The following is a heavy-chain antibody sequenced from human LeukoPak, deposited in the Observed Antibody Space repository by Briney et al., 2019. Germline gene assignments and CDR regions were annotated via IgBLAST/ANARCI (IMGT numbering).Heavy chain of an antibody. J-gene: IGHJ5*02. CDR3: ARVGYDFWSGYRALNNWFDP. CDR1: GGSISRSSYY. V-gene: IGHV4-39*01. Sequence: PSETLSLTCTVSGGSISRSSYYWGWIRQPPGKGLEWIGSIYYSGLTYDNPSLKNRVTISVDTSKNQFSLKLSSVTAADTAVYYCARVGYDFWSGYRALNNWFDPWGQGTLVTVSS. D-gene: IGHD3-3*01. CDR2: IYYSGLT.